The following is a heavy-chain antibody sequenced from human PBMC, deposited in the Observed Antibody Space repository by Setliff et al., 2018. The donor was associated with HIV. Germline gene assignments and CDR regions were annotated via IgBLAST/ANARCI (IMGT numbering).Heavy chain of an antibody. CDR1: GYSFISYW. CDR3: ATPISITSGSAFDY. D-gene: IGHD2-2*01. CDR2: IYPSDSNT. J-gene: IGHJ4*02. V-gene: IGHV5-51*01. Sequence: PGESLKISCKGSGYSFISYWIGWVRQMPGKGLEWMGIIYPSDSNTKYSPSFQGQVTLSVDKSISTAYLQWSSLKASDTAMYYCATPISITSGSAFDYWGQGTLVTVSS.